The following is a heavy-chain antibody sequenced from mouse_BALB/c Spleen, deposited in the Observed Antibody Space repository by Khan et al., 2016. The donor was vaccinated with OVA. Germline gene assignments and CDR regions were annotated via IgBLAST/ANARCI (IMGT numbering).Heavy chain of an antibody. J-gene: IGHJ4*01. V-gene: IGHV2-6-5*01. Sequence: QVQLKQSGPGLVAPSQSLSITCTVSGFSLNDYAVSWIRQPPGKGLEWLGVIWGGGSKYYNSALKSRLSISKDNSKSQVFLKMNSLQTDDTAMYYCAKDPPYYAMDYWGQGTSVTVSS. CDR1: GFSLNDYA. CDR3: AKDPPYYAMDY. CDR2: IWGGGSK.